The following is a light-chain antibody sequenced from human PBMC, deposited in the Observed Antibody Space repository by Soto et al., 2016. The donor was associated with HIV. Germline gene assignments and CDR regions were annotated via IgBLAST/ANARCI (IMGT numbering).Light chain of an antibody. CDR1: NIGAKT. J-gene: IGLJ1*01. Sequence: ELTQPPSVSVAPGKTASITCGGNNIGAKTVHWYQQKPGQAPVLVVYNDNDRPSGIPERFSGSNSGNTATLTISRVEVGDEADYYCQLWDTTYYVFGTGTKVTVL. CDR2: NDN. V-gene: IGLV3-21*01. CDR3: QLWDTTYYV.